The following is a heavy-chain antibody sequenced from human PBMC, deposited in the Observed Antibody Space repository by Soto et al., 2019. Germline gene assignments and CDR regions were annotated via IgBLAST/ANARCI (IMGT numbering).Heavy chain of an antibody. CDR3: ARPPPDYDFWSGGVDAFDI. CDR2: IYPGDSDT. Sequence: GESLKISCKGSGYSFTSYWIGWVRQMPGKGLEWMGIIYPGDSDTRYSPSFQGQVTISADKSISTAYLQWSSLKASDTAMYYCARPPPDYDFWSGGVDAFDIWGQGTMVTVSS. J-gene: IGHJ3*02. D-gene: IGHD3-3*01. CDR1: GYSFTSYW. V-gene: IGHV5-51*01.